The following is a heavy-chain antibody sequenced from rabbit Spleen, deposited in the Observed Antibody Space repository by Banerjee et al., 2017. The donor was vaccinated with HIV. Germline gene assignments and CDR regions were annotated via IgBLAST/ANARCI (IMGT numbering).Heavy chain of an antibody. Sequence: QEQLKETGGGLVQPGGSLTLTCAASGFSFSSGYWICWVRQAPGKGLEWIACIDTSDGDTDYANWPKGRFTISKTSSTTVTLQMTSLTAADTATYFCARDLTDVIGWNFGWWGPGTLVTVS. V-gene: IGHV1S45*01. CDR2: IDTSDGDT. CDR3: ARDLTDVIGWNFGW. CDR1: GFSFSSGYW. J-gene: IGHJ4*01. D-gene: IGHD1-1*01.